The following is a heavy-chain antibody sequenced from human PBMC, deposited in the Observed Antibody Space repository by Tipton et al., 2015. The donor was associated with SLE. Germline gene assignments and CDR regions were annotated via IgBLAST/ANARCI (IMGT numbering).Heavy chain of an antibody. CDR1: GGSFSGYY. V-gene: IGHV4-34*01. D-gene: IGHD1-1*01. CDR3: ARALWKGGDY. Sequence: GLVKPSETLSLTCAVYGGSFSGYYWSWIRQPPGKGLEWLGEINHSGSTNHNPSLKSRVTISVDTSKNQLSLKLSAVTAADTAVYYCARALWKGGDYWGQGTLVTVSS. CDR2: INHSGST. J-gene: IGHJ4*02.